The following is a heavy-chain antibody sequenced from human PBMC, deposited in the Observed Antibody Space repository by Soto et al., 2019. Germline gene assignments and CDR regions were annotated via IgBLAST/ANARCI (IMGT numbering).Heavy chain of an antibody. CDR3: ANRLGNYFLSGLPFDL. CDR1: GFTFSSYS. CDR2: IAESGDGT. D-gene: IGHD1-26*01. V-gene: IGHV3-23*01. J-gene: IGHJ3*01. Sequence: GGSLRLSCAASGFTFSSYSMNWVRQAPGKGLEWVSAIAESGDGTAYIDSVKGRFTISRDNFKNTLYLQMNSLRAEDTAVYYCANRLGNYFLSGLPFDLWGQGTMVTVSS.